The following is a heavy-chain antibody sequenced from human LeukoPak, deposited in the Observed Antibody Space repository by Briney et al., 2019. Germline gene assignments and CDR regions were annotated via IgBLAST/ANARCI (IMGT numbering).Heavy chain of an antibody. CDR1: GGPISSSSYY. Sequence: PSETLSLTCTVSGGPISSSSYYWGWIRQPPGKGLEWIGSIYYSGSTYYNPSLKSRVTISVDTSKNQFSLKLSSVTAADTAVYYCARLMVVAATIDYWGQGTLVTVSS. CDR3: ARLMVVAATIDY. CDR2: IYYSGST. V-gene: IGHV4-39*01. D-gene: IGHD2-15*01. J-gene: IGHJ4*02.